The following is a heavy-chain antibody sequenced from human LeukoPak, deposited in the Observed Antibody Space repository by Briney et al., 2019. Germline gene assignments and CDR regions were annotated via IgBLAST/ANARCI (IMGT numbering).Heavy chain of an antibody. CDR3: ATNADYYDSSGYILYYYYMDV. CDR1: GGTFTSYA. Sequence: ASVKVSCKASGGTFTSYAISWVRQAPGQGLEWMGGIIPIFGTANYAQKFQGRVTITADKSTSTAYMELSSLRSEDTAVYYCATNADYYDSSGYILYYYYMDVWGKGTTVTVSS. V-gene: IGHV1-69*06. CDR2: IIPIFGTA. J-gene: IGHJ6*03. D-gene: IGHD3-22*01.